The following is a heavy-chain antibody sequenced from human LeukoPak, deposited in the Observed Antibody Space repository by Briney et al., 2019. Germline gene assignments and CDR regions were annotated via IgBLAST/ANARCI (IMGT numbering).Heavy chain of an antibody. CDR1: GFSLSTSGMC. CDR2: IDWDGDK. CDR3: ARIRTPYGSGSYYNFD. J-gene: IGHJ4*02. Sequence: SGPTLVNPTQTLTLTCTFSGFSLSTSGMCVSWIRQPPGKALELLARIDWDGDKYYSKSLKTRITISKDTSKNQVVLTMTNMDPVDTATYYCARIRTPYGSGSYYNFDWGQGTLVTVSS. V-gene: IGHV2-70*11. D-gene: IGHD3-10*01.